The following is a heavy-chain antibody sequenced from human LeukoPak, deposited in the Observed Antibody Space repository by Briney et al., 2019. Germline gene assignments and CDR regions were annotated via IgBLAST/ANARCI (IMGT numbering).Heavy chain of an antibody. Sequence: ASVKVSCKASGYTFTGYYMHWVRQAPGQGLERMGRINPNSGGTNSAQKFQGRVTMTRDTSSTTAYMELSSLRFDDTAVYYCARAYGSGSYFAFDIWGQGTMVTVSS. CDR3: ARAYGSGSYFAFDI. D-gene: IGHD3-10*01. CDR2: INPNSGGT. CDR1: GYTFTGYY. J-gene: IGHJ3*02. V-gene: IGHV1-2*06.